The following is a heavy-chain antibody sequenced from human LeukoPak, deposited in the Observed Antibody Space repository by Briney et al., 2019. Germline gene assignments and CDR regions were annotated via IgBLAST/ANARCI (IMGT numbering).Heavy chain of an antibody. CDR3: ARGYYDSSGYYYVYAHYGMDV. V-gene: IGHV1-69*13. Sequence: GASVKVSCKASGGTFISYAISWVRQAPGQGLEWMGGIIPIFGTANYAQKFQGRVTITADESTSTAYMELSSLRSEDTAVYYSARGYYDSSGYYYVYAHYGMDVWGQGTTVTVSS. D-gene: IGHD3-22*01. CDR2: IIPIFGTA. J-gene: IGHJ6*02. CDR1: GGTFISYA.